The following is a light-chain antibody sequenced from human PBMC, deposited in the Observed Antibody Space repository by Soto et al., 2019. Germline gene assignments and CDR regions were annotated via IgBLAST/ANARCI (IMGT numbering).Light chain of an antibody. Sequence: DIPMTQSPSTLSASVGDRVTITCRASQSISSWLAWYQQKPGKAPNLLIYKASDLESGVPSRFSGSGSGTECTLTISSLQPDDSATYYCQQYNSYPRTFGQGTKVEIK. CDR2: KAS. CDR3: QQYNSYPRT. CDR1: QSISSW. J-gene: IGKJ1*01. V-gene: IGKV1-5*03.